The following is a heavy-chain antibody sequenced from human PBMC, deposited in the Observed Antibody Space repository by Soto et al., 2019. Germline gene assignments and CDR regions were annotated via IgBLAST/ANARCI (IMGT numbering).Heavy chain of an antibody. V-gene: IGHV1-3*01. Sequence: ASVKVSCKASGYTFTSYAMHWVRQAPGQRLEWMGWINAGNGNTKYSQKFQGRVTITRDTSASTAYMELSSLRSDDTAVYYCAREISVRYSNYWYVMDVWGQGSTVTVSS. CDR1: GYTFTSYA. CDR2: INAGNGNT. J-gene: IGHJ6*02. D-gene: IGHD4-4*01. CDR3: AREISVRYSNYWYVMDV.